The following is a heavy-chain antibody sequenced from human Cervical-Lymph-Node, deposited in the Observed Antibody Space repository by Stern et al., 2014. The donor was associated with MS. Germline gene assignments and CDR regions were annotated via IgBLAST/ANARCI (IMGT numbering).Heavy chain of an antibody. Sequence: VQLVQSGAEVKKPGESLKISCKGSGYSFTRDWIGWVRQTPGKGLEWMGIIYLGDSETRYRPSFQGQVTISADKSISTAYLQWSSLKASDTAMYYCARLPDSGGWYGIWYFDLWGRGTLVTVSS. J-gene: IGHJ2*01. CDR1: GYSFTRDW. V-gene: IGHV5-51*03. CDR3: ARLPDSGGWYGIWYFDL. CDR2: IYLGDSET. D-gene: IGHD6-19*01.